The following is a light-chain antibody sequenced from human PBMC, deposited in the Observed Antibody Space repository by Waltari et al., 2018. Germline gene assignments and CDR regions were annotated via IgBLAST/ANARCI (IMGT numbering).Light chain of an antibody. CDR2: AAD. CDR3: QQGHSTPHT. V-gene: IGKV1-39*01. J-gene: IGKJ2*01. CDR1: QSIITY. Sequence: DIQMTQSPSSLSASVGDRVTITCRASQSIITYLHWYQQKPGKAPSRLIYAADTLQSGVPSRFSGSGSGTDFTLTISSLQPEDFATYFCQQGHSTPHTFGQGTKVEIK.